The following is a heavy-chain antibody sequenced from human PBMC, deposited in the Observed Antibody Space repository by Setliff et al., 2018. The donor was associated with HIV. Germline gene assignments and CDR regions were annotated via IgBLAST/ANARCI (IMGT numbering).Heavy chain of an antibody. D-gene: IGHD3-3*01. CDR2: VDFRGNS. V-gene: IGHV4-59*11. J-gene: IGHJ3*01. Sequence: PSETLSLTCTLSGASISSHYWSWIRQAPGKGLEWVGSVDFRGNSSANPSLKSRLMISVDTSKNRLSPKSTSVTAADTAVYFCARAGYNLWSGYDAFDVWGQGTLVTVSS. CDR1: GASISSHY. CDR3: ARAGYNLWSGYDAFDV.